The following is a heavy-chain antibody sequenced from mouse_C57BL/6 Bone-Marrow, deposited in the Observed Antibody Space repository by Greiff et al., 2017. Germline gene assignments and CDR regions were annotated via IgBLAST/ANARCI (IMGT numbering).Heavy chain of an antibody. J-gene: IGHJ4*01. D-gene: IGHD1-1*01. CDR1: GFTFSDYG. Sequence: EVMLVESGGGLVKPGGSLKLSCAASGFTFSDYGMHWVRQAPEKGLEWVAYISSGSSTIYYADTVKGRFTISRDNAKNTLFLQMTSLRSEDTAMYYCARDNYYGSSYGYAMDYWGQGTSVTVSS. CDR2: ISSGSSTI. V-gene: IGHV5-17*01. CDR3: ARDNYYGSSYGYAMDY.